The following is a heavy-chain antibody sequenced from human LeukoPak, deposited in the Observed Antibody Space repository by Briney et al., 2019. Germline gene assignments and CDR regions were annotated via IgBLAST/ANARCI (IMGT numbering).Heavy chain of an antibody. CDR2: IYHSGST. CDR1: GVSISSSNW. CDR3: ARAMVRGVITYYYYMDV. D-gene: IGHD3-10*01. Sequence: SETLSLTCAVSGVSISSSNWGSWVRQPPGQGLEWIGQIYHSGSTNYNPSLKTRVTISVDTSKNQFSLKLSSVTAADTAVYYCARAMVRGVITYYYYMDVWGKGTTVTISS. V-gene: IGHV4-4*02. J-gene: IGHJ6*03.